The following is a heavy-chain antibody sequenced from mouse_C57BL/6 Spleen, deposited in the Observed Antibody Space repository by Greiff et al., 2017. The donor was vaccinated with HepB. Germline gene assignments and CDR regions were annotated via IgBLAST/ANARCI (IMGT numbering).Heavy chain of an antibody. V-gene: IGHV10-1*01. J-gene: IGHJ3*01. CDR2: IRSKSNNYAT. CDR1: GFSFNTYA. CDR3: VRHEGFLGD. D-gene: IGHD3-3*01. Sequence: GGGLVQPKGSLKLSCAASGFSFNTYAMNWVRQAPGKGLEWVARIRSKSNNYATYYADSVKDRFTISRDDSESMLYLQMNNLKTEDTAMYYCVRHEGFLGDWGQGTLVTVSA.